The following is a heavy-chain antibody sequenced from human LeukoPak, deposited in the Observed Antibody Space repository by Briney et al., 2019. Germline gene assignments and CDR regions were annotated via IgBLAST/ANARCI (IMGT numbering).Heavy chain of an antibody. CDR1: GGSFSGYY. D-gene: IGHD3-22*01. Sequence: SETLSLTCAVYGGSFSGYYWSWIRQPPGKGLEWIGEINHSGGTNYNPSLKSRVTISVDTSKNQCSLTLSSLTAADTAVYYCAREPVGSMIVEFWGQGTLVTVSS. V-gene: IGHV4-34*01. CDR3: AREPVGSMIVEF. CDR2: INHSGGT. J-gene: IGHJ4*02.